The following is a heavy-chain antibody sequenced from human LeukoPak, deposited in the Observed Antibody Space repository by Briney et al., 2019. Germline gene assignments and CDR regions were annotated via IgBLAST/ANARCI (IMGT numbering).Heavy chain of an antibody. CDR2: ISYGGSNK. Sequence: GGSLRLSCAASGFTFSSYAMHWVRQAPGKGLEWVGVISYGGSNKYYADSVKGRFTISRDNAKNTLYLQMNSLKAQDTAVYYCARDPSYSENLDYWGQGTLVTVSS. CDR1: GFTFSSYA. J-gene: IGHJ4*02. CDR3: ARDPSYSENLDY. V-gene: IGHV3-30*04. D-gene: IGHD1-26*01.